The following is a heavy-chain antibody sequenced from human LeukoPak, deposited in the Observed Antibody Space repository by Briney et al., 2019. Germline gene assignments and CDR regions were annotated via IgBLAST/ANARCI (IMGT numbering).Heavy chain of an antibody. Sequence: GRSLRLSCAASGFTFSSYSINWVRQAPGKGLEWVSSISSSSSYIYYANSVKGRFTISRDNSKNTLYLQMNSLRAEDTAVYYCAKDRGYCSGDSCYYFDYWGQGTLVTVSS. V-gene: IGHV3-21*01. D-gene: IGHD2-15*01. CDR2: ISSSSSYI. CDR1: GFTFSSYS. J-gene: IGHJ4*02. CDR3: AKDRGYCSGDSCYYFDY.